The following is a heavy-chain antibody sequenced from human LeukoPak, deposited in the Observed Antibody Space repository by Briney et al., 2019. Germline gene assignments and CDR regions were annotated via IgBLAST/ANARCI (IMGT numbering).Heavy chain of an antibody. V-gene: IGHV2-5*02. CDR1: GFSLNTRGVG. D-gene: IGHD3-22*01. J-gene: IGHJ4*02. CDR3: AHRKNYYDSSVFDY. Sequence: SGPTLVNPTQTLTLTCTFSGFSLNTRGVGVGWIRQPPGRALEWLALIYWDDDRRYSPSLKSRLTITKDTSKNEVVLTMTDMDSLDTATYYCAHRKNYYDSSVFDYWGQGTLVTVSS. CDR2: IYWDDDR.